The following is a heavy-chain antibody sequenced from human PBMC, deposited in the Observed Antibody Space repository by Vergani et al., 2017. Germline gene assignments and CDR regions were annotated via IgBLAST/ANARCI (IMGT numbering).Heavy chain of an antibody. CDR1: GFTFNEYW. CDR2: LNGDGDTI. Sequence: EVELVESGGGLVQPGGSLRLSCAASGFTFNEYWMHWARQVPGKGLVWVSGLNGDGDTISYADSVKVRFTISRDNAKNTLFLQMNSLRAEDTAVYYCARARKFRFGGVGENWFDPWGQGTLVTVSS. J-gene: IGHJ5*02. D-gene: IGHD3-3*01. V-gene: IGHV3-74*01. CDR3: ARARKFRFGGVGENWFDP.